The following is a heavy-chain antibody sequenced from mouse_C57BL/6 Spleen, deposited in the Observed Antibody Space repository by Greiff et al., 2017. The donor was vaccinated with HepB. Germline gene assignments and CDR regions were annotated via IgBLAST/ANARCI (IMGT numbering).Heavy chain of an antibody. CDR3: ARKGYYDYDGFDY. CDR1: GYSFTGYY. D-gene: IGHD2-4*01. V-gene: IGHV1-42*01. Sequence: EVKLVESGPELVKPGASVKISCKASGYSFTGYYMNWVKQSPEKSLEWIGEINPSTGGTTYNQKFKAKATLTVDKSSSTAYMQLKSLTSEDSAVYYCARKGYYDYDGFDYWGQGTTLTVSS. J-gene: IGHJ2*01. CDR2: INPSTGGT.